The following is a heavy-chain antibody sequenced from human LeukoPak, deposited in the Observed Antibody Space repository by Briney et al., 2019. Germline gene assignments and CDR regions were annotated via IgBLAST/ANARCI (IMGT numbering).Heavy chain of an antibody. Sequence: GGSLRLSCAASGFTFSNAWMNWVRQAPGKGLEWVGRIKSKTDGGTTDYAAPVKGRFTISRDDSKHTLYLQMNSLKTEDTAVYYCTTERITMVRGSELGFDVMDVWGQGTTVTVSS. CDR2: IKSKTDGGTT. V-gene: IGHV3-15*01. CDR1: GFTFSNAW. CDR3: TTERITMVRGSELGFDVMDV. D-gene: IGHD3-10*01. J-gene: IGHJ6*02.